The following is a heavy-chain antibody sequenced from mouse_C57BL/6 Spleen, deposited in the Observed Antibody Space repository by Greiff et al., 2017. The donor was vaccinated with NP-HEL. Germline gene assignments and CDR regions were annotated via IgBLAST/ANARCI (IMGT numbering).Heavy chain of an antibody. J-gene: IGHJ2*01. D-gene: IGHD1-1*01. CDR3: ARGIYGSSYDYFDY. V-gene: IGHV1-82*01. CDR2: IYPGDGDT. CDR1: GYAFSSSW. Sequence: QVHVKQSGPELVKPGASVKISCKASGYAFSSSWMNWVKQRPGKGLEWIGRIYPGDGDTNYNGKFKGKATLTADKSSSTAYMQLSSLTSEDSAVYFCARGIYGSSYDYFDYWGQGTTLTVSS.